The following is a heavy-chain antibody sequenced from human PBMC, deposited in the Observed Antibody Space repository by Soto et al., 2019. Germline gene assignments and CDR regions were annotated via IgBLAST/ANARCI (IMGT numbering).Heavy chain of an antibody. V-gene: IGHV4-39*01. CDR2: IYYSGST. CDR3: ARSFFPYYYYMDV. J-gene: IGHJ6*03. Sequence: SETLSLTCTVSGGSISSSSYYWGWIRQPPGKGLEWIGNIYYSGSTYYNPSLKSRVTISVDTSKNQFSLKLSSVTAADTAVYYCARSFFPYYYYMDVWGKGTAVTVSS. CDR1: GGSISSSSYY.